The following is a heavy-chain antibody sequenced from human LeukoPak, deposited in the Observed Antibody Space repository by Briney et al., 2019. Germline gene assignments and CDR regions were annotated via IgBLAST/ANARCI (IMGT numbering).Heavy chain of an antibody. V-gene: IGHV4-34*01. D-gene: IGHD3/OR15-3a*01. Sequence: PSETLSLTCAVYGRSFSGYYWSWIRQPPGKGLEWIGEINHSGSTNYNPSLKSRVTISVDTSKNQFSLKLSSVTAADTAVYYCARGDGLHYYYYGMDVWGKGTTVTVSS. CDR1: GRSFSGYY. J-gene: IGHJ6*04. CDR3: ARGDGLHYYYYGMDV. CDR2: INHSGST.